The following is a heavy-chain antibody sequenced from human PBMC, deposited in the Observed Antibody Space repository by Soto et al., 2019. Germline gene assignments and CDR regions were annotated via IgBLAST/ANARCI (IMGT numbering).Heavy chain of an antibody. CDR2: IKQDGSEK. J-gene: IGHJ3*02. CDR3: ARCMIVVVDAFDI. D-gene: IGHD3-22*01. CDR1: GFTFSSYW. Sequence: EVQLVESGGGLVQPGGSLRLSCAASGFTFSSYWMSWVRQAPGKGLEWVANIKQDGSEKYYVDSVKGRFTISRDNAKNSLYLQMNSLIAEDTAVYYCARCMIVVVDAFDIWGQGTMVTVSS. V-gene: IGHV3-7*05.